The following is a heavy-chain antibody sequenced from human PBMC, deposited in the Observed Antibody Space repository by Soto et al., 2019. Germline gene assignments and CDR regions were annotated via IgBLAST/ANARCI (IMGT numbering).Heavy chain of an antibody. Sequence: QVQLVQSGAEVKKPGYSVKVSCKASVGTFSSYAISWVRQAPGQGLEWMGGIIPIFGTANYAQKFQGRVTITADESTSTAYMELSGLRSEDTAVYYCARDVRGVRGVIDYYYYGMDVWGQGTTVTVS. CDR1: VGTFSSYA. V-gene: IGHV1-69*01. CDR3: ARDVRGVRGVIDYYYYGMDV. CDR2: IIPIFGTA. D-gene: IGHD3-10*01. J-gene: IGHJ6*02.